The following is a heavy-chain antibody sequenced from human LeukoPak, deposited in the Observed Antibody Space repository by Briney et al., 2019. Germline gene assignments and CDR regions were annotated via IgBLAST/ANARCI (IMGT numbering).Heavy chain of an antibody. V-gene: IGHV3-48*01. CDR2: MNSSTSTI. CDR3: ARGNAIPDY. J-gene: IGHJ4*02. Sequence: PGGSLRLSCAASGFPFSNYSMNWVRQTPGEGLEWVSHMNSSTSTIYYADSVKGRFTISRDNAKNSLYLQMNSLRAEDTAVYYCARGNAIPDYWGQGTLVTVSS. D-gene: IGHD2-8*01. CDR1: GFPFSNYS.